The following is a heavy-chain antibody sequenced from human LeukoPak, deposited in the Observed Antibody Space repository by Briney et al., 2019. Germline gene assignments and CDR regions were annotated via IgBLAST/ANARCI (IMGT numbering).Heavy chain of an antibody. J-gene: IGHJ4*02. CDR3: ARVQPPVLEWPFDY. Sequence: SDPLPLTCAVYGGSLRCYYWSGIRQPPGKAREGMGDINHSGGTNYNPSLKSRVTISVDTSKNQFSLKLSSVTAADTAVYYCARVQPPVLEWPFDYWGQGTLVTVSS. V-gene: IGHV4-34*01. D-gene: IGHD3-3*01. CDR1: GGSLRCYY. CDR2: INHSGGT.